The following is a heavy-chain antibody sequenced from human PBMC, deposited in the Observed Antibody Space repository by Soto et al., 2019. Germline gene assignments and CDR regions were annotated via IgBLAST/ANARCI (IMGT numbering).Heavy chain of an antibody. J-gene: IGHJ4*02. CDR2: IYYSGST. CDR3: ARHSPLSQWLGRLLYYFDY. V-gene: IGHV4-39*01. Sequence: SETLSLTCTVSGGSISSSSYYWGWIRQPPGKGLEWIGSIYYSGSTYYNPSLKSRVTISVDTSKNQFSLKLSSVTAADTAVYYCARHSPLSQWLGRLLYYFDYWGQGTLVTVSS. D-gene: IGHD6-19*01. CDR1: GGSISSSSYY.